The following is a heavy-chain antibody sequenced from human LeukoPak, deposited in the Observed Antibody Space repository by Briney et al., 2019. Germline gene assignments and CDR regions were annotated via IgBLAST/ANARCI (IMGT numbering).Heavy chain of an antibody. J-gene: IGHJ4*02. D-gene: IGHD4-23*01. Sequence: GGSLRLSCAASGFTFSSYSMNWVRQAPGKGLEWVSSISSSSSYIYYADSVKGRFTISRDNAKNSLYLQMNSLRAEDTAVYYCATSVVTPPFDYWGQGTLVTVSS. CDR1: GFTFSSYS. CDR3: ATSVVTPPFDY. V-gene: IGHV3-21*04. CDR2: ISSSSSYI.